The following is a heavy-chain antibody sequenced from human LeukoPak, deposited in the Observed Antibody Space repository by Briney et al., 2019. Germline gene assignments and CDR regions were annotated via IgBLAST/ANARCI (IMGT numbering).Heavy chain of an antibody. Sequence: GGSLRLSCAASRFTFSSYAMHWVRQAPGKGLEWVAVISYDGSNKYYAESVKGRFTISRDNSKNTLYLQMNGLRAEDTAVYYCARNGGYSYGYDPYYFDYWGQGTLVTVSS. CDR3: ARNGGYSYGYDPYYFDY. CDR2: ISYDGSNK. V-gene: IGHV3-30*04. CDR1: RFTFSSYA. J-gene: IGHJ4*02. D-gene: IGHD5-18*01.